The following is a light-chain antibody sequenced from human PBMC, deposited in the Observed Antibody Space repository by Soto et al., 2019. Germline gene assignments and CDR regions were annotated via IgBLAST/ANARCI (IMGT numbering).Light chain of an antibody. J-gene: IGKJ1*01. CDR1: QSVVYSDGIAY. CDR2: KAS. Sequence: DVVMTQSPLSLPVTLGQSASISCRSSQSVVYSDGIAYLSWFQQRPGQSPRRLIYKASNRDSGVPDRFSGSGSGTDFTLTISRVEAGDVGVYYCMQGTHWPPTFGRGTKVEIK. CDR3: MQGTHWPPT. V-gene: IGKV2-30*01.